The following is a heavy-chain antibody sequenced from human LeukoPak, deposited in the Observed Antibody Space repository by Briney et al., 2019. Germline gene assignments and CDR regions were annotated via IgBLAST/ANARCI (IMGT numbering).Heavy chain of an antibody. CDR3: ATPSVHPEAFDI. V-gene: IGHV3-23*01. Sequence: GGSLRLFFAASGFTFSSYARNWAGQAQGKGLKWVSVISGSGGSTSYADSVKGRFTISRDNAKSTLYLQMNSLRAEDTAVYYCATPSVHPEAFDIWGQGTMVTVSS. J-gene: IGHJ3*02. CDR1: GFTFSSYA. D-gene: IGHD1-1*01. CDR2: ISGSGGST.